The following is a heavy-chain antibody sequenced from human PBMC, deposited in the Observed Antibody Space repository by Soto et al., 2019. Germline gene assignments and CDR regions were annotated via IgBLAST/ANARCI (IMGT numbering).Heavy chain of an antibody. CDR1: GGSFSGYY. D-gene: IGHD2-2*01. V-gene: IGHV4-34*01. CDR2: INHSGST. CDR3: ARVYQPYYYYYYMDV. J-gene: IGHJ6*03. Sequence: SETLSLTCAVYGGSFSGYYWSWIRQPPGKGLEWIGEINHSGSTNYNPSLKSRVTISVDTSKNQFSLKLSSVTAADTVVYYCARVYQPYYYYYYMDVWGKGTTVTVSS.